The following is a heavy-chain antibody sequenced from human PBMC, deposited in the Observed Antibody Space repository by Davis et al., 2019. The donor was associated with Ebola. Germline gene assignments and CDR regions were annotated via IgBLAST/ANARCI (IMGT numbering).Heavy chain of an antibody. CDR1: GGSFSGYY. Sequence: PGGSLRLSCAVYGGSFSGYYWSWIRQPPGKGLEWIGEMNRRGRAYYNPSLKSRVTISVDTSKNQFSLKLSSVTAADTAVYYCASPHQIRGRNYFDCWGQGTLVTVSS. D-gene: IGHD3/OR15-3a*01. CDR2: MNRRGRA. V-gene: IGHV4-34*01. CDR3: ASPHQIRGRNYFDC. J-gene: IGHJ4*02.